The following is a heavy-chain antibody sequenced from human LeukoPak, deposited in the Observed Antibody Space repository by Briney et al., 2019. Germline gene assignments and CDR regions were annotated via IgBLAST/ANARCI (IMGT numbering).Heavy chain of an antibody. D-gene: IGHD3-16*01. CDR2: ISAYNGNT. J-gene: IGHJ4*02. CDR3: ARYSYALTSDY. CDR1: GYTFTSYG. Sequence: GASVKVSCKASGYTFTSYGISWVRQAPGQGLEWMGWISAYNGNTNYAQKFQGRVTVSRDTPTSTVYMEMSSLRPEDTAVYYCARYSYALTSDYWGQGTLVTVSS. V-gene: IGHV1-18*01.